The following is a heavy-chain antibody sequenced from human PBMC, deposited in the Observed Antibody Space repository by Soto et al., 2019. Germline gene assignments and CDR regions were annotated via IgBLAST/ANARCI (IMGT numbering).Heavy chain of an antibody. CDR1: GFTFSSYA. Sequence: SGGSLRLSCAASGFTFSSYAMHWVRQAPGKGLEWVAVISYDGSNKYYADSVKGRFTISRDNSKNTLYLQMNSLRAEDTAVYYCARDMDYYGSGSYLPDYWGQGTLVTVSS. D-gene: IGHD3-10*01. J-gene: IGHJ4*02. V-gene: IGHV3-30-3*01. CDR3: ARDMDYYGSGSYLPDY. CDR2: ISYDGSNK.